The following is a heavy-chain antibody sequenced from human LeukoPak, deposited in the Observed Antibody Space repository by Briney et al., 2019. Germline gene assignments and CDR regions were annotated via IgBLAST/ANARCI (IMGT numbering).Heavy chain of an antibody. Sequence: PSETLSLTCAVSGYSISSGYYWGWIRQPPGKGLEWIGSIYHSGSTYYNPSLKSRVTISVDTSKNQFSLKLSSVTAADTAVYYCARDQHSSGWDRFDYWGQGTLVTVSS. D-gene: IGHD6-19*01. V-gene: IGHV4-38-2*02. CDR3: ARDQHSSGWDRFDY. CDR1: GYSISSGYY. J-gene: IGHJ4*02. CDR2: IYHSGST.